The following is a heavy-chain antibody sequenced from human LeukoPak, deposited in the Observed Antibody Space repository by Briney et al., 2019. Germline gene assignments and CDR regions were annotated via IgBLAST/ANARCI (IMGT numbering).Heavy chain of an antibody. CDR1: GFTFSDYY. CDR3: ARDRLGDYDHSGYYDK. CDR2: ICDSGRTI. J-gene: IGHJ4*02. V-gene: IGHV3-11*01. Sequence: GGSLRLSCAVSGFTFSDYYMSWIRQAPGKGLEWVSYICDSGRTIYYADSVKGRFTISRDNAKNSVYLQMNNLRAEDTAVYYCARDRLGDYDHSGYYDKWGQGTLVCVSS. D-gene: IGHD3-22*01.